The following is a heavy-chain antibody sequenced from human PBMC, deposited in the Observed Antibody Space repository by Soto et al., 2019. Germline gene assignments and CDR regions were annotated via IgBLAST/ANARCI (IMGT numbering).Heavy chain of an antibody. CDR3: ARGRNLFDWLLYIPKYFDY. CDR2: INHSGST. CDR1: GGSFSGYY. D-gene: IGHD3-9*01. Sequence: QVQLQQWGAGLLKPSETLSLTCAVYGGSFSGYYWSWIRQPPGKGLEWIGEINHSGSTNYNPSLKSRVTISVDTSKNQFSLKLSSVTAADTAVYYCARGRNLFDWLLYIPKYFDYWGQGTLVTVSS. J-gene: IGHJ4*02. V-gene: IGHV4-34*01.